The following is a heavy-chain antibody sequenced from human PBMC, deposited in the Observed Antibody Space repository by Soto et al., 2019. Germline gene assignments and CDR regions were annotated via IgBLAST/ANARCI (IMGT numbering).Heavy chain of an antibody. V-gene: IGHV3-23*01. J-gene: IGHJ5*02. CDR3: ARCNSYLGSGSPNGWFDP. CDR2: ISGSGGST. D-gene: IGHD3-10*01. CDR1: GVTFSSYA. Sequence: GGSLRLSCAASGVTFSSYAMSWVRQAPGKGLEWVSAISGSGGSTYYADSVKGRFTISRDNSKNQFSLKLSSVTAADTAVYYCARCNSYLGSGSPNGWFDPWGQGTRVTVSS.